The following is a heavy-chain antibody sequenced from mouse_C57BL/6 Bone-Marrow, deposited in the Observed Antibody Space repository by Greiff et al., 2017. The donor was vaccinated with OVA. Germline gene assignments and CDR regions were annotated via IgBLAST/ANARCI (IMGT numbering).Heavy chain of an antibody. CDR1: GFSLTSYG. J-gene: IGHJ3*01. D-gene: IGHD3-2*02. CDR2: IWSGGST. Sequence: QVQLQQPGPGLVQPSQSLSITCTVSGFSLTSYGVHWVRQSPGKGLEWLGVIWSGGSTDYNAAFISRLSISKDNSKSQVFFKMNSLHADDTAIYYCARNGDSSGYEAWFAYWGQGTLVTVSA. CDR3: ARNGDSSGYEAWFAY. V-gene: IGHV2-2*01.